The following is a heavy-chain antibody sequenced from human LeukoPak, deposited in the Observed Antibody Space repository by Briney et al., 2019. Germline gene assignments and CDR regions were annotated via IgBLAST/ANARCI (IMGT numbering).Heavy chain of an antibody. D-gene: IGHD3-16*01. CDR2: IYSGGST. V-gene: IGHV3-23*03. CDR1: GFTFSNYA. Sequence: PGGSLRLSCAASGFTFSNYAMSWVRQAPGKGLEWVSVIYSGGSTYYADSVKGRFTISRDNSKNTLYLQMNSLRAEDTAVYYCAKDGGFSEGGDDYWGQGTLVTVSS. J-gene: IGHJ4*02. CDR3: AKDGGFSEGGDDY.